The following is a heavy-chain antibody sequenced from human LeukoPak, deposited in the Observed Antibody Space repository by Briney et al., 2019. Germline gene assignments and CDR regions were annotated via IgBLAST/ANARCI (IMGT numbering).Heavy chain of an antibody. CDR1: VYTFTTYG. D-gene: IGHD6-13*01. Sequence: ASVSVSCTASVYTFTTYGISWVRQAPGQRLEWMGWISAYNGNTNYAQKLQGRVTMTTDTSTSTAYMELTSLRYDDTAVYYCARDESSSSWLYYWGQGTLVSVSS. CDR2: ISAYNGNT. V-gene: IGHV1-18*01. CDR3: ARDESSSSWLYY. J-gene: IGHJ4*02.